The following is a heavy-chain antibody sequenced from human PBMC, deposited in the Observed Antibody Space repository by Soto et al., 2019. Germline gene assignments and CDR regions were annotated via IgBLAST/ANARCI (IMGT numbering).Heavy chain of an antibody. CDR3: AKDIVVVPAALDFDY. J-gene: IGHJ4*02. CDR2: ISYDGSNK. CDR1: GFTFSSYG. V-gene: IGHV3-30*18. Sequence: GGSLRLSCAASGFTFSSYGMHWVRQAPGKGLEWVAVISYDGSNKYYADSVKGRFTISRDNSKNTLYLQMNSLRAEDTAVYYCAKDIVVVPAALDFDYWGQGTLVTVSS. D-gene: IGHD2-2*01.